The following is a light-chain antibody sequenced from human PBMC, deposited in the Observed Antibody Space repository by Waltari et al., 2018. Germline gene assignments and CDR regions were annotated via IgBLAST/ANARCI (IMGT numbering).Light chain of an antibody. Sequence: QLVLTQSPSASASLGASVKLTCTLNSAHSTYAVAWPQQQPERGPRFLMRFNSDGSHTKGDGIPDRFSGSTSGAERYLSISSLQAEDEGDYYCQTWGTGAVFGGGTKLTVL. V-gene: IGLV4-69*01. J-gene: IGLJ3*02. CDR2: FNSDGSH. CDR1: SAHSTYA. CDR3: QTWGTGAV.